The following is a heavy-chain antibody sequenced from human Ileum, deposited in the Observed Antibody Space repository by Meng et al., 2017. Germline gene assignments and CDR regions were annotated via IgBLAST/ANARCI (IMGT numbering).Heavy chain of an antibody. V-gene: IGHV1-69*06. CDR1: GGTFSSYA. CDR2: IIPIFGTA. D-gene: IGHD2-2*01. J-gene: IGHJ4*02. CDR3: AIPDCSSTSCYAGY. Sequence: VHLVRSGAECKKPRSSVKVSGKASGGTFSSYAISWVRQAPGQGLEWMGGIIPIFGTANYAQKFQGRVTITADKSTSTAYMELSSLRSEDTAVYYCAIPDCSSTSCYAGYWGQGTLVTVSS.